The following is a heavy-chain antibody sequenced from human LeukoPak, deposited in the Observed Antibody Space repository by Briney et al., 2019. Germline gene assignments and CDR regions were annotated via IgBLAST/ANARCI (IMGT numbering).Heavy chain of an antibody. CDR2: ISAYNGNT. D-gene: IGHD6-19*01. V-gene: IGHV1-18*01. CDR3: ARDRRSSGWYLFDY. J-gene: IGHJ4*02. Sequence: ASVKVSCKASGYTFTSYGIIWVRQAPGQGLEWMGWISAYNGNTNYAQKLQDRVTMTTDTSTSTAYMELRSLRSDDTAVYYCARDRRSSGWYLFDYWGQGTLVTVSS. CDR1: GYTFTSYG.